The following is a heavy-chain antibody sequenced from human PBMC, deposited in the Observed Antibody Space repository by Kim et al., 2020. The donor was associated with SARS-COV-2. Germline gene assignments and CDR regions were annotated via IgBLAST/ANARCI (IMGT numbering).Heavy chain of an antibody. CDR1: GFTFSSYG. D-gene: IGHD3-22*01. V-gene: IGHV3-30*18. Sequence: GGSLRLSCAASGFTFSSYGMHWVRQAPGKGLEWVAVISYDGSNKYYADSVKGRFTISRDNSKNTLYLQMNSLRAEDTAVYYCAKIYDSSGYYYVDDRAF. CDR3: AKIYDSSGYYYVDDRAF. J-gene: IGHJ3*01. CDR2: ISYDGSNK.